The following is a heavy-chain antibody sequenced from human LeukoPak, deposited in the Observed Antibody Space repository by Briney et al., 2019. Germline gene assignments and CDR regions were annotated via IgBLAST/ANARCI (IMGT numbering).Heavy chain of an antibody. V-gene: IGHV4-4*07. Sequence: SETLSLTCTVSGGSMSSYYWSWIRQPAGKGLEWIGRIYTSGSTNYNPSLKSRVTMSVDTSKNQFSLKLSSVTAADTAVYYCARDSAYSSSYDYWGQGTLVTVSS. J-gene: IGHJ4*02. CDR2: IYTSGST. D-gene: IGHD6-6*01. CDR1: GGSMSSYY. CDR3: ARDSAYSSSYDY.